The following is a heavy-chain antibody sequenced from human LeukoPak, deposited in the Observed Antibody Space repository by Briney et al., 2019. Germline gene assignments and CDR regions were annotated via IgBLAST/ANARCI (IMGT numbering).Heavy chain of an antibody. D-gene: IGHD3-10*01. CDR2: FDPEDGET. CDR3: AIIRGVLLHYYYGMDV. Sequence: ASVKVSCKVSGYTLTELSMHWVRQAPGKGLEWMGGFDPEDGETVYAQKFQGRVTMTEDTSTDTAYMELSSLRSEDTAVYYCAIIRGVLLHYYYGMDVWGQGTTVTVSS. V-gene: IGHV1-24*01. CDR1: GYTLTELS. J-gene: IGHJ6*02.